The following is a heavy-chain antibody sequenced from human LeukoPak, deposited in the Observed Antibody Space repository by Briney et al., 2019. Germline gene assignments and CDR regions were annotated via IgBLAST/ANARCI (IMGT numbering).Heavy chain of an antibody. J-gene: IGHJ4*02. CDR3: ARGRNWYDIVTGIVY. Sequence: GGSLRLSCAASGFTFSSYSMNWVRQAPGKGLEWVSSISSSSSYIYYADSVKGRFTISRDNAKNSLYLQMNSLRAEDTAVYYCARGRNWYDIVTGIVYWGQGTLVTVSS. V-gene: IGHV3-21*01. CDR2: ISSSSSYI. D-gene: IGHD3-9*01. CDR1: GFTFSSYS.